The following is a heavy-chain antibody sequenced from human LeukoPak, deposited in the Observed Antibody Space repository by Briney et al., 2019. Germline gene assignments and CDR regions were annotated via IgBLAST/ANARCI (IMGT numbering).Heavy chain of an antibody. J-gene: IGHJ6*03. Sequence: GGSLRLSCAASGFTFSSYSMNWVRQAPGKGLEWVSYISSSSTIYYADSVKGRFTISRDNAKNSLYLQMNSLRAEDTAVYYCARVTGYYYMDVWGKGTTVTVSS. CDR3: ARVTGYYYMDV. CDR2: ISSSSTI. CDR1: GFTFSSYS. V-gene: IGHV3-48*01.